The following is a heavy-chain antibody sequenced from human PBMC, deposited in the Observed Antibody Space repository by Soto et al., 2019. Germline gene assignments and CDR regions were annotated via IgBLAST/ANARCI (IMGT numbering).Heavy chain of an antibody. J-gene: IGHJ6*03. Sequence: SETLSLTCTDSGGSISSYYWSWIRQPPGKGLEWIGDIYYSGSTNYNPSLKSRVTISVDTSKNQFSLKLSSVTAADTAVYYCARRPRYYYYMDVWGKGTTVTVSS. CDR1: GGSISSYY. V-gene: IGHV4-59*12. CDR3: ARRPRYYYYMDV. CDR2: IYYSGST.